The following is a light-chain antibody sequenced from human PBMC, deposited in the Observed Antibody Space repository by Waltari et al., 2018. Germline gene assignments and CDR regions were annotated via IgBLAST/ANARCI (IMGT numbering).Light chain of an antibody. CDR1: SMYVGGSNY. J-gene: IGLJ1*01. CDR3: SSYTSSSTLGV. CDR2: EVS. V-gene: IGLV2-14*01. Sequence: QSALTQPASVSGAPGQSITISCTGTSMYVGGSNYVSWYQQHPGKAPKLMIYEVSNRPSGVSNRFSGSKSGNTASLPLSGLQAEDEADYYCSSYTSSSTLGVFGTGTKVTVL.